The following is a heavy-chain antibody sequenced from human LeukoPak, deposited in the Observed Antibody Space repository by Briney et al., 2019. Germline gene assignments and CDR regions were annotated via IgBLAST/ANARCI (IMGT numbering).Heavy chain of an antibody. CDR1: KFTFSHFG. CDR2: IWSDGSNQ. Sequence: GGSLRLSCAASKFTFSHFGMQWVRQALGKGLQGVAVIWSDGSNQYYADSVKGRFTISRDNSNNMVYLQMNSLRADDTGVYYCAKDAQRGFDYSNSLEYWGQGALVSVSS. CDR3: AKDAQRGFDYSNSLEY. D-gene: IGHD4-11*01. J-gene: IGHJ4*02. V-gene: IGHV3-33*06.